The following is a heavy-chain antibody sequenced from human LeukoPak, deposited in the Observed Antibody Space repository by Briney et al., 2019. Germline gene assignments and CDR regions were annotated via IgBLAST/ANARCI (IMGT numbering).Heavy chain of an antibody. Sequence: SETLSLTCTVSGGSISSYFWSWIRQPPGKGLEWIGYTYYSGSTNYNPSLKSRVTISADTSKNQFSLKLSSVTAADTAMYYCARVLYYYDSSGYYRPYYFDSWGQGTQVTVSS. CDR3: ARVLYYYDSSGYYRPYYFDS. J-gene: IGHJ4*02. V-gene: IGHV4-59*01. D-gene: IGHD3-22*01. CDR1: GGSISSYF. CDR2: TYYSGST.